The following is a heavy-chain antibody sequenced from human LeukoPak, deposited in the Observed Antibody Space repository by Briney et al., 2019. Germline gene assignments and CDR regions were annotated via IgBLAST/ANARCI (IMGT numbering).Heavy chain of an antibody. D-gene: IGHD2-2*01. CDR2: IRSSSSTI. CDR1: GFTFSSYS. CDR3: AKVGKYQLLFGTYDY. Sequence: PGGSLRLSCAASGFTFSSYSMNWVRQAPGKGLEWVSYIRSSSSTIYYADSVKGRFTISRDNSKNTLYLQMNSLRAEDTAVYYCAKVGKYQLLFGTYDYWGQGTLVTVSS. J-gene: IGHJ4*02. V-gene: IGHV3-48*01.